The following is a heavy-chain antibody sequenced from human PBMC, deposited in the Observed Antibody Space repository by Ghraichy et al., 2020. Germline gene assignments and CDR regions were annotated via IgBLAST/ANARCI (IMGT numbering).Heavy chain of an antibody. CDR2: IRSKTYGGTA. J-gene: IGHJ4*02. Sequence: GGSLRLSCTASGFTFGDYAMSWFRQAPGKGLEWVGFIRSKTYGGTADYAASVKGRFTISRDDSKSIAYLQMNSLKTEDTAVYYCASLRGSGWPIDYWGQGTLVTVSS. CDR3: ASLRGSGWPIDY. D-gene: IGHD6-19*01. CDR1: GFTFGDYA. V-gene: IGHV3-49*03.